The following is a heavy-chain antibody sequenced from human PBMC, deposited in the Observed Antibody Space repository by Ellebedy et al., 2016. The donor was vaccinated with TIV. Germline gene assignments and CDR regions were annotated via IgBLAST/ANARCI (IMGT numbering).Heavy chain of an antibody. CDR1: GDSIRSSRYY. CDR2: GYNSGNT. D-gene: IGHD3-10*01. V-gene: IGHV4-39*01. J-gene: IGHJ4*02. CDR3: ARHVYYYGSGSYYNWWYFDF. Sequence: MPSETLSLTCTVSGDSIRSSRYYWVWIRKPPGKGLEGIGSGYNSGNTYYNPSLKSRVSTSVDTSKNHFSLRLTSVTAADTAVYYCARHVYYYGSGSYYNWWYFDFWGQGTLVTVSS.